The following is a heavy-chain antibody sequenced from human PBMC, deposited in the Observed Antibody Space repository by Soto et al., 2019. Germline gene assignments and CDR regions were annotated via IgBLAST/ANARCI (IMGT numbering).Heavy chain of an antibody. D-gene: IGHD3-10*01. J-gene: IGHJ5*02. Sequence: SVKVSCKASGFTFTSSAMQWVRQARGQRLEWIGWIVVGSGNTNYAQKFQERVTITRDMSTSTAYMELSSLRSEDTAVYYCAADPDGSGSYGGWFDPWGQGTLVTVYS. CDR1: GFTFTSSA. CDR3: AADPDGSGSYGGWFDP. V-gene: IGHV1-58*02. CDR2: IVVGSGNT.